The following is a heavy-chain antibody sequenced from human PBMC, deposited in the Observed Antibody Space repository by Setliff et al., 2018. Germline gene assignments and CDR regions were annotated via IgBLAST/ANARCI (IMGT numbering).Heavy chain of an antibody. CDR1: GASISSGHY. V-gene: IGHV4-38-2*01. CDR3: ATPGRDDLDSPFEPFDI. D-gene: IGHD3-3*01. Sequence: SETLSLTCDVSGASISSGHYWGWIRQPPGKGLEWIATIYHKGRTYFNPSLQSRVTMSLDRSKNQFSLRLTSVTASDTAVYYCATPGRDDLDSPFEPFDIWGQGTMVTVSS. CDR2: IYHKGRT. J-gene: IGHJ3*02.